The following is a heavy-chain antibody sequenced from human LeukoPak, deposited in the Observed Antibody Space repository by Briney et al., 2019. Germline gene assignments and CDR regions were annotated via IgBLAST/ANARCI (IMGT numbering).Heavy chain of an antibody. CDR1: GGSISSGGYY. CDR2: IYYSGST. D-gene: IGHD3-22*01. J-gene: IGHJ4*02. V-gene: IGHV4-61*08. CDR3: ARLFYDSSGIYFDY. Sequence: SQTLSLTCAVSGGSISSGGYYWSWIRQPPGKGLEWIGYIYYSGSTNYNPSLKSRVTISVDTSKNQFSLKLSSVTAADTAVYYCARLFYDSSGIYFDYWDQGTLVTVSS.